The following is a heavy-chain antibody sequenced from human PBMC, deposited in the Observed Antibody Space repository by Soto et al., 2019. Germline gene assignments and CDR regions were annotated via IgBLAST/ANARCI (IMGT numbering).Heavy chain of an antibody. CDR1: GFTFSSYA. CDR3: AKAPDNNPLEVDY. Sequence: GSLRLSCAASGFTFSSYAMSWVRQAPGKGLEWASAISGRGGSTYYADSVKGRFTISRDNAKNTLYLQMNSLRAEDTAVYYCAKAPDNNPLEVDYWGQGTLVTVDS. CDR2: ISGRGGST. D-gene: IGHD1-20*01. J-gene: IGHJ4*02. V-gene: IGHV3-23*01.